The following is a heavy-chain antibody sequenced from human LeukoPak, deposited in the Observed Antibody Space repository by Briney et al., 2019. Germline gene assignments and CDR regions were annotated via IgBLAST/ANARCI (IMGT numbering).Heavy chain of an antibody. J-gene: IGHJ3*02. CDR3: ARGSRYSSGWYDAFDI. V-gene: IGHV4-4*07. CDR2: IYTSGSA. Sequence: SETLSLTCTVSGGSISSYYWSWIRQPAGKGLEWIGRIYTSGSANYNPSLKSRVTMSVDTSKNQFSLKLSSVTAADTAVYYCARGSRYSSGWYDAFDIWGQGTMVTVSS. D-gene: IGHD6-19*01. CDR1: GGSISSYY.